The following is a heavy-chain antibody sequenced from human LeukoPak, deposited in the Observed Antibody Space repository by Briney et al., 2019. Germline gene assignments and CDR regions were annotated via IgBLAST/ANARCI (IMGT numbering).Heavy chain of an antibody. Sequence: PSETLSVTSPASAATISSDGYYLSWIRQSPGLVLQWIAYIYYSGSPYYKPTLRSRVSISVDTSKIKFSLKLSSVTAADTAMYYCAGWDLRLIYFDYWGQGTLVIVSS. V-gene: IGHV4-31*03. CDR1: AATISSDGYY. CDR3: AGWDLRLIYFDY. CDR2: IYYSGSP. J-gene: IGHJ4*02. D-gene: IGHD1-26*01.